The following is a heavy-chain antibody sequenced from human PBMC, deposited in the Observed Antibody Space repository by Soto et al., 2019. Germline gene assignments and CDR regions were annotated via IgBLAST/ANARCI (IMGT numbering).Heavy chain of an antibody. V-gene: IGHV6-1*01. CDR3: ARGSTVTTGFDY. D-gene: IGHD4-17*01. CDR1: GDSVSSDSAA. J-gene: IGHJ4*02. Sequence: PSQTLSLTCAISGDSVSSDSAAWNWIRQSPSRGLEWLGRTYYRSKWYYSYAVSLKSRMTINPDTSKNQFSLQLNSVTPDDTAANYCARGSTVTTGFDYWGQGTLVTVSS. CDR2: TYYRSKWYY.